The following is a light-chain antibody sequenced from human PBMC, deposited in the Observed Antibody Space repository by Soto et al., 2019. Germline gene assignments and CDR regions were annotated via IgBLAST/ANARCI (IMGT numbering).Light chain of an antibody. CDR3: QQSYSTPWT. CDR2: GAS. CDR1: QNINNY. V-gene: IGKV1-39*01. J-gene: IGKJ1*01. Sequence: DIQMTQSPSSLSASVGDRVTITCRASQNINNYLNWYQQKPGKAPKLLIYGASSLQSGVPSRFSGSGSGADFTLTISSLQPEDFATFYCQQSYSTPWTFGQGTKVDIK.